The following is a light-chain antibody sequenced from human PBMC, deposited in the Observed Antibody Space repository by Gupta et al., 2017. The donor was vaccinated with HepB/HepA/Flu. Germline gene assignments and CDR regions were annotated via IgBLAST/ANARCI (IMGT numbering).Light chain of an antibody. J-gene: IGKJ4*01. CDR2: GAS. CDR1: QSVSSSY. CDR3: QQYGSSPPGS. V-gene: IGKV3-20*01. Sequence: EIVLTQSPGTLSLSPGERATLSCRASQSVSSSYLAWYQQKPGQAPRLLIYGASSRATGIPDRCSGSGSGTDFTLTISRLEPEDFAVYYCQQYGSSPPGSFGGGTKVEIK.